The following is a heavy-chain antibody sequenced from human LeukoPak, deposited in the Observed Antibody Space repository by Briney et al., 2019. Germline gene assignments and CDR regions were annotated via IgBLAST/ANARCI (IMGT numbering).Heavy chain of an antibody. J-gene: IGHJ3*01. V-gene: IGHV3-33*06. CDR3: AKATCSGANCFSNSRDAFDV. D-gene: IGHD2-15*01. Sequence: PGGSLRLSCAASGIIFGDFGMHWVRQAPGKGLEWMAIIWYDGSNKYYADSVKGRFTISRDNSQNTMYLQMNSLRAEDSAVYYCAKATCSGANCFSNSRDAFDVWGQGTMVTVSS. CDR1: GIIFGDFG. CDR2: IWYDGSNK.